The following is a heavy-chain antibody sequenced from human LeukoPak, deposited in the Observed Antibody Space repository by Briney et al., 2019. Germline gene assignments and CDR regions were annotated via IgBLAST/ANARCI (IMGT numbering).Heavy chain of an antibody. Sequence: SVKVSCKTSGGTFGNYAINWVRQAPGQGLEWMGGIIPMFGTVDYAQKFQGRVTLAADESTTTAYMELSSLRSEDTAVYYCARAGGSDSGSYYYFDYWGQGTLVTVSS. CDR1: GGTFGNYA. CDR2: IIPMFGTV. CDR3: ARAGGSDSGSYYYFDY. V-gene: IGHV1-69*13. J-gene: IGHJ4*02. D-gene: IGHD1-26*01.